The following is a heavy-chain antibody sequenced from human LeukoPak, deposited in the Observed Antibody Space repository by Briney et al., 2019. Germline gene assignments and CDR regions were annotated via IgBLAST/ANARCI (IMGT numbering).Heavy chain of an antibody. CDR3: AREKATMIDAFDI. CDR2: IYYSGST. V-gene: IGHV4-59*01. J-gene: IGHJ3*02. D-gene: IGHD5-24*01. CDR1: GGSISSYY. Sequence: SETLSLTCTVSGGSISSYYWSWIRQPPGKGLEWIGYIYYSGSTNYNPFLKSRVTISVDTSKNQFSLKLSSVTAADTAVYYCAREKATMIDAFDIWGQGTMVTVSS.